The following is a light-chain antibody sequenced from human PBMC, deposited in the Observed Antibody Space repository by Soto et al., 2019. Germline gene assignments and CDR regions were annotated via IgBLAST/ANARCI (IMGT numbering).Light chain of an antibody. J-gene: IGKJ4*01. CDR3: QQYSRSPLT. CDR1: QSVSSN. V-gene: IGKV3-20*01. Sequence: EIVMTQSPPTLSVSPGEIATLSCRASQSVSSNLAWYQQKPGQAPRLLIYSASNRATGIPDRFSGSGSGTDFTLTISRLEPEDFAVYHCQQYSRSPLTVGGGTKVDIK. CDR2: SAS.